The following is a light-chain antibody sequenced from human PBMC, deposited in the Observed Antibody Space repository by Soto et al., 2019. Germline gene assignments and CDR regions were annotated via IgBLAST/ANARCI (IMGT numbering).Light chain of an antibody. Sequence: QSVLTQPASVSGSPGQSITISCTGTSSDVGGYNYVSWYQQHPGKAPKLMIYDVSNRPSGVSNRFSGSKSGNTASLTIFGLQAEDESDYYCSSYTINSTRVFGTGTKVTVL. J-gene: IGLJ1*01. CDR3: SSYTINSTRV. CDR1: SSDVGGYNY. V-gene: IGLV2-14*01. CDR2: DVS.